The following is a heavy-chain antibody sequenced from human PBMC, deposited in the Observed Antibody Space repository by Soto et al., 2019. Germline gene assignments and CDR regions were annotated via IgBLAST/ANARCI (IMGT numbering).Heavy chain of an antibody. J-gene: IGHJ4*02. CDR1: GFTFSSYA. CDR2: ISGSGGST. Sequence: PGGSLRLSCAASGFTFSSYAMGWVRQAPGKGLECVSSISGSGGSTYYADSVKGRFTISRDNSKNSLYLQMNSLRAEDTAVYYCAKEIKTRGTYYFDYWGQGTLVTVSS. V-gene: IGHV3-23*01. CDR3: AKEIKTRGTYYFDY. D-gene: IGHD3-10*01.